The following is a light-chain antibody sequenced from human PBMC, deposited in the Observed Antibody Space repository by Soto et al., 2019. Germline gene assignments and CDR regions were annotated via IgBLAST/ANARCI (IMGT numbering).Light chain of an antibody. CDR3: SSYSISTAYL. CDR1: SSDVGGYDY. Sequence: QSVLTQPASVSGSTGQSITISCTGTSSDVGGYDYVSWYQLHPGKAPKLMVFEVNNRPSGVSYRFSGSKSGNTASLTISGLQAEDEADYFCSSYSISTAYLFGTGTKVTVL. V-gene: IGLV2-14*01. J-gene: IGLJ1*01. CDR2: EVN.